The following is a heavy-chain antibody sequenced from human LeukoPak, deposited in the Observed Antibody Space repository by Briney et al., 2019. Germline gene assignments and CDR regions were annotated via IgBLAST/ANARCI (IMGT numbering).Heavy chain of an antibody. V-gene: IGHV1-2*02. CDR2: INPNSGGT. J-gene: IGHJ4*02. CDR3: ATGYSSGWCSSGNQRGGSTDY. Sequence: ASVKVSCKASGYTFTGYYMHWVRQAPGQGLEWMGWINPNSGGTNYAQKFQGRVTMTRDTSISTAYMELSRLRSDDTAVYYCATGYSSGWCSSGNQRGGSTDYWGQGTLVTVSS. CDR1: GYTFTGYY. D-gene: IGHD6-19*01.